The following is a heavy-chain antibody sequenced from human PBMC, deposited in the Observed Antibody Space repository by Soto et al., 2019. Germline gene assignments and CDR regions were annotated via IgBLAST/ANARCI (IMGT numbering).Heavy chain of an antibody. CDR3: ARDQPGYSYGYGLGY. V-gene: IGHV3-21*01. Sequence: EVQLVESGGGLVKPGGSLRLSCAASGFTFSSYSMNWVRQAPGKGLEWVSSISSSGSYIYYADSVKGRLTIPRDNAKNSLYLQMNSLRAEDTAVYYCARDQPGYSYGYGLGYWGQGTLVTVSS. J-gene: IGHJ4*02. CDR2: ISSSGSYI. CDR1: GFTFSSYS. D-gene: IGHD5-18*01.